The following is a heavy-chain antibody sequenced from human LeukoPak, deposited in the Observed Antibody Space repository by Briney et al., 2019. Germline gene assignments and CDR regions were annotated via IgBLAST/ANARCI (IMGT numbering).Heavy chain of an antibody. CDR1: GFTFSSYA. CDR2: ISYDGSNK. V-gene: IGHV3-30-3*01. CDR3: ARSPVCSGGSCPNDY. Sequence: GRSLRLSCAASGFTFSSYATHWVRQAPGKGLEWVAVISYDGSNKYYADSVKGRFTISRDNSKNTLYLQMNSLRAEDTAVYYCARSPVCSGGSCPNDYWGQGTLVTVSS. J-gene: IGHJ4*02. D-gene: IGHD2-15*01.